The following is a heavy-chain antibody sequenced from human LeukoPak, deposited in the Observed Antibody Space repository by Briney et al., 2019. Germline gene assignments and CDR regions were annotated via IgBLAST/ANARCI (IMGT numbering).Heavy chain of an antibody. V-gene: IGHV4-59*01. D-gene: IGHD2/OR15-2a*01. CDR2: IYYSGST. CDR3: ARDPGNSGNWFDP. Sequence: SETLSLTCTVSGGSISSYYWSWIRQPPGKGLEWIGYIYYSGSTNYNPSLKSRVTISVDTSKNQFSLKLSSVTAADTAVYYCARDPGNSGNWFDPWGQGTLVTVSS. J-gene: IGHJ5*02. CDR1: GGSISSYY.